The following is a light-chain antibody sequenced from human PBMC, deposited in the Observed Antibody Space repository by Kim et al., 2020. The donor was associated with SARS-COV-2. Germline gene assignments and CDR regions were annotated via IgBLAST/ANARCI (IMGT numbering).Light chain of an antibody. CDR2: DKN. CDR3: NSRDRDSTGNLYL. Sequence: GQTVKITCPGDTTRNYYASGYQLKPGHAPVLVMYDKNIRPSGTPHRFSGSSSGNTASLTSTGAQAADEADYYCNSRDRDSTGNLYLFGPGTKVTVL. V-gene: IGLV3-19*01. J-gene: IGLJ1*01. CDR1: TTRNYY.